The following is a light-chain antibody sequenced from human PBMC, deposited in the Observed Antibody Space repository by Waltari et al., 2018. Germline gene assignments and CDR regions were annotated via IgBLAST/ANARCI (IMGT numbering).Light chain of an antibody. J-gene: IGLJ2*01. CDR2: ENR. V-gene: IGLV1-51*01. CDR1: SSNIGNHH. Sequence: QSVLTQPPSVSAAPGQKVTISCSGSSSNIGNHHVFWYQHLPGAAPKLVIYENRLRPSGITDRFSGSKSGTSATLDITGLQTGDEAAYYCGTWDNSLSGKVFGGGTKLTVL. CDR3: GTWDNSLSGKV.